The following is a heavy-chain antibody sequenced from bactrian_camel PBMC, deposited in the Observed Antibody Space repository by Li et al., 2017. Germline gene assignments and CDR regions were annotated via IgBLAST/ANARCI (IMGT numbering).Heavy chain of an antibody. Sequence: VQLVESGGGSVQAGESVRLSCAVSGYSDFARLCMAWFRQAPGKEREGVAAINNAGTTTYADSVMGRFNISKDRAKSILYLQMNSLETEDTAVYYCVACSSKIRVYDYDFWGQGTQVTVS. CDR3: VACSSKIRVYDYDF. CDR1: GYSDFARLC. V-gene: IGHV3S53*01. D-gene: IGHD7*01. J-gene: IGHJ4*01. CDR2: INNAGTT.